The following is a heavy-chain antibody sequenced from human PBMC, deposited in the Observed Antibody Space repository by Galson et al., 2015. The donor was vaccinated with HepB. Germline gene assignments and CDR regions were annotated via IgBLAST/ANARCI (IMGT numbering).Heavy chain of an antibody. CDR3: ARDKLPHQLYYYYYYMDV. CDR2: ISYDGSNK. Sequence: SLRLSCAASGFTFSSYAMHWVRQAPGKGLEWVAVISYDGSNKYYADSVKGRFTISRDNSKNTLYLQMNSLRAEDTAVYYCARDKLPHQLYYYYYYMDVWGKGTTVTVS. J-gene: IGHJ6*03. CDR1: GFTFSSYA. D-gene: IGHD2-15*01. V-gene: IGHV3-30-3*01.